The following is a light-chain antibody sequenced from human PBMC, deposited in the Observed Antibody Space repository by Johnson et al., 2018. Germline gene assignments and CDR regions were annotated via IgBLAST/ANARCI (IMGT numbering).Light chain of an antibody. Sequence: QSVLTQPPSVSAAPGQKVTISCSGSSSNIGNNYVSWYQQLPGTAPKLLIYENNKRPSGIPDRFSGSKSGTSATLGITGLQTGDEADYYCGTWDSSLSAGNVFGTGPKVTCL. J-gene: IGLJ1*01. CDR2: ENN. CDR3: GTWDSSLSAGNV. V-gene: IGLV1-51*02. CDR1: SSNIGNNY.